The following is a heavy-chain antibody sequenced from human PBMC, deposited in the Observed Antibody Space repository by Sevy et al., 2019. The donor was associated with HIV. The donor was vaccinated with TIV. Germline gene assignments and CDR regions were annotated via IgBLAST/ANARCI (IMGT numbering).Heavy chain of an antibody. V-gene: IGHV3-23*01. Sequence: GGSLRLSCAVSGFTFSSHDMTWVRQAPGKGLQWVSGISGAGGSKWYADSVKGRFAISRDNSKNTLYLQMNTLRTEDTAMYYCARDLRSNFFDAFDIWGQATMVTVSS. CDR3: ARDLRSNFFDAFDI. D-gene: IGHD3-3*01. CDR2: ISGAGGSK. CDR1: GFTFSSHD. J-gene: IGHJ3*02.